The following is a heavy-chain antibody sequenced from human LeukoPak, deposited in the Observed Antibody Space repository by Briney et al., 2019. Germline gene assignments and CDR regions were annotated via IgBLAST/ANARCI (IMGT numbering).Heavy chain of an antibody. D-gene: IGHD6-13*01. J-gene: IGHJ4*02. CDR2: INHSGST. CDR1: GGSFSGYY. CDR3: AAGTPSSSPILYPYTH. Sequence: SETLSLTCAVYGGSFSGYYWSWIRQPPGKGLEWIGEINHSGSTNYNPSLKSRVTISVDTSKNQFSLKLSSATAADTAVYYCAAGTPSSSPILYPYTHWGQGTLVTVSS. V-gene: IGHV4-34*01.